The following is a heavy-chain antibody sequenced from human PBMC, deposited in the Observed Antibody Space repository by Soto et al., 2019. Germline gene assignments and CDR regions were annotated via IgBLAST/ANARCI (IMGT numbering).Heavy chain of an antibody. CDR1: GFTFSSYD. Sequence: EVPLAESGGGMVQPGGSLRLSCVASGFTFSSYDMHWVRQAPGKGLEYVSSISSNGGTTYYGNSVKGRFTISSDNSKNPLYLEMGSLRAEDMAVYYCVRRVSGNYDYWGQGTLVTVSS. D-gene: IGHD1-7*01. CDR3: VRRVSGNYDY. V-gene: IGHV3-64*01. J-gene: IGHJ4*02. CDR2: ISSNGGTT.